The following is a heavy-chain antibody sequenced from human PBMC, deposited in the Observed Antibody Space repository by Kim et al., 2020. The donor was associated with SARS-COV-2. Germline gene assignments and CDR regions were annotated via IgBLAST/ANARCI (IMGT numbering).Heavy chain of an antibody. V-gene: IGHV3-23*01. J-gene: IGHJ4*02. CDR2: ISGSGGST. CDR3: AKDMGIAAAGNSIHYFDY. Sequence: GGSLRLSCAASGFTFSSYAMSWVRQAPGKGLEWVSAISGSGGSTYYADSVKGRFTISRDNSKNTLYLQMNSLRAEDTAVYYCAKDMGIAAAGNSIHYFDYWGQGTLVTVSS. CDR1: GFTFSSYA. D-gene: IGHD6-13*01.